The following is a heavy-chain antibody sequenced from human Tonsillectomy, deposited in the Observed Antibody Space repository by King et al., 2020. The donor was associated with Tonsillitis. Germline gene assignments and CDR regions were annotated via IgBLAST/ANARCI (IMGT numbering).Heavy chain of an antibody. CDR1: GFTFSRHG. Sequence: VQLVESGGGVVQPGRSLRLSCAASGFTFSRHGMYWVRQAPGKGLEWGALIWYDGTRENYADSVRGRFAISRDDSKSTLYLQMNSLSGEDTAVYYCARDDGFNNLYYWGQGTLVTVSS. CDR2: IWYDGTRE. CDR3: ARDDGFNNLYY. D-gene: IGHD1-14*01. V-gene: IGHV3-33*07. J-gene: IGHJ4*02.